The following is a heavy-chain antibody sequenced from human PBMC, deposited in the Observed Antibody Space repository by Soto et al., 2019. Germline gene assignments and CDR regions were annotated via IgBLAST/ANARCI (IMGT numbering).Heavy chain of an antibody. CDR2: IYYDGSP. V-gene: IGHV4-39*01. D-gene: IGHD6-19*01. J-gene: IGHJ4*02. Sequence: PSETLSLTCTVSGGSISSSSYYWAWIRQPPGKGLEWIGRIYYDGSPNYNPSLKSRLTISVDTSKNQFSLKLSSVTAADTAVYYCARLRVAGLLFDYWGQGTLVTVSS. CDR3: ARLRVAGLLFDY. CDR1: GGSISSSSYY.